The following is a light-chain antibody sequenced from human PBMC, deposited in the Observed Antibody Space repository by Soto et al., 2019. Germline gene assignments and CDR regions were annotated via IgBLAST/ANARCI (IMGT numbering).Light chain of an antibody. CDR1: QSLSSNY. V-gene: IGKV3-20*01. Sequence: EIVLTQSPGTLSLSPGERATLSCRASQSLSSNYLAWYQQKAGQAPRLLIYGASSRATGIPDRFSGSGSGTDFTLTISRLEPEDFAVYYCHHYGGLHFGGGTKVEIK. J-gene: IGKJ4*01. CDR2: GAS. CDR3: HHYGGLH.